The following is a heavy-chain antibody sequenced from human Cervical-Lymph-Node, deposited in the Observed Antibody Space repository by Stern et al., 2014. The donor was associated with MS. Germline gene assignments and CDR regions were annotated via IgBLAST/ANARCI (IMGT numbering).Heavy chain of an antibody. CDR2: ISDDGNSK. CDR3: VRERSSRGFDY. V-gene: IGHV3-30-3*01. Sequence: VKLEESGGGVVQPTRSLRVSCAIAGFTFTSYAVTWVRQRPAQGMERVAFISDDGNSKYYADSVMGRLTISRDNSKNTLYLQMSILRAEDTAVYYCVRERSSRGFDYWGQGSLVTVSS. J-gene: IGHJ4*02. CDR1: GFTFTSYA. D-gene: IGHD5/OR15-5a*01.